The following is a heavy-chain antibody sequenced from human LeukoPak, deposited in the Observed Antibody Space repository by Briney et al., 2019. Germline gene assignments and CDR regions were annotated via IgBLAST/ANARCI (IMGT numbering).Heavy chain of an antibody. D-gene: IGHD3-9*01. Sequence: GGSLRLSCAASGFTFSSYAMHWVRQAPGKGLERVAVISYDGSNKYYADSVKGQFTISRDNSKNTLYLQMNSLRAEDTAVYYCAREGGSKDILTGYLSFDYWGQGTLVTVSS. CDR3: AREGGSKDILTGYLSFDY. V-gene: IGHV3-30*04. CDR1: GFTFSSYA. J-gene: IGHJ4*02. CDR2: ISYDGSNK.